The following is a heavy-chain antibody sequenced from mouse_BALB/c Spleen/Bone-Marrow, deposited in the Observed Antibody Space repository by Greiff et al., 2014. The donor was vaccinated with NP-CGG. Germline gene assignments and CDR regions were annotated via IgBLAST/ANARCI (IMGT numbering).Heavy chain of an antibody. CDR1: GYTFTNNW. Sequence: VQLQESGAELVRPGASVKLSCKASGYTFTNNWINWVKQRPGQGLEWIGNIYPSDSYTNYNQKFKDKATLTVDKSSSTAYIQLSSPTSEDSAVYYCTRGSSYVGYAMDYWGQGTSVTVSS. V-gene: IGHV1-69*02. D-gene: IGHD1-1*01. CDR3: TRGSSYVGYAMDY. J-gene: IGHJ4*01. CDR2: IYPSDSYT.